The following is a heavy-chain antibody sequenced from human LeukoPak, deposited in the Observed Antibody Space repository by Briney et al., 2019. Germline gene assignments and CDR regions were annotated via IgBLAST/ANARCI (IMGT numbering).Heavy chain of an antibody. CDR1: GGSISSGGYY. Sequence: KTSETLSLTCTVSGGSISSGGYYWSWIRQRPGKGLEWIGYIYYSGSTYYNPSLKSRVTISVDTSKNQFSLKLSSVAAADTAVYYCARAYGDIVVASLNWFDPWGQGTLVTVSS. CDR3: ARAYGDIVVASLNWFDP. J-gene: IGHJ5*02. D-gene: IGHD2-2*01. CDR2: IYYSGST. V-gene: IGHV4-31*03.